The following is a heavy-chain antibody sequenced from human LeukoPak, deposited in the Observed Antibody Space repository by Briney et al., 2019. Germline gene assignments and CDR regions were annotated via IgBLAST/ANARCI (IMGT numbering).Heavy chain of an antibody. CDR3: ARDRADGYNYGDYFDN. V-gene: IGHV3-23*01. Sequence: GGSLRLSCVPSGITFSNSALSWVRQAPGKGLEWVSTITKSGDQTHYADSVRGLFTISRDIFKNTLYLQMNSLRAEDTAVYYCARDRADGYNYGDYFDNWGQGTLVTVSS. J-gene: IGHJ4*02. D-gene: IGHD5-18*01. CDR1: GITFSNSA. CDR2: ITKSGDQT.